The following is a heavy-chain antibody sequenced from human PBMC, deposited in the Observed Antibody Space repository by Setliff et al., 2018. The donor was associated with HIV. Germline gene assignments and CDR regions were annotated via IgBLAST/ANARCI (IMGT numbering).Heavy chain of an antibody. CDR1: GGSITSSGYH. CDR3: TRHRGPPWDAFDI. CDR2: IYYSGDT. V-gene: IGHV4-39*01. Sequence: SETLSLTCSVSGGSITSSGYHWGWIRQPPGKGLERIGNIYYSGDTFYNASLRSRLTLSVDTSKNQFSLKLNSVTASDTAMYYCTRHRGPPWDAFDIWGQGTMVTVSS. J-gene: IGHJ3*02.